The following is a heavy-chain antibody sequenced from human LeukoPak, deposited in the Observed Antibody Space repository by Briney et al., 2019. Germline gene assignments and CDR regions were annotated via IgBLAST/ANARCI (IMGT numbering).Heavy chain of an antibody. V-gene: IGHV3-30*18. CDR2: ISYDGSNK. J-gene: IGHJ6*02. CDR1: GFTFSSHG. Sequence: GRSLRLSCVASGFTFSSHGMHWVRQAPGKGLEWVAVISYDGSNKYYADSVKGRFTISRDNSKNTLYLQMNSLRAEDTAVYYCAKIDTAMVKGPSYYYGMDVWGQGTTVTVSS. D-gene: IGHD5-18*01. CDR3: AKIDTAMVKGPSYYYGMDV.